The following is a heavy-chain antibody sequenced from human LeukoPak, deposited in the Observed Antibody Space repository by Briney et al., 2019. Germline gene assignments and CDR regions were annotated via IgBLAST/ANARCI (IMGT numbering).Heavy chain of an antibody. V-gene: IGHV4-61*02. CDR2: IYTSGST. CDR3: ARDSGYSGSFQPGGSDY. Sequence: PSETLSLTCTVSGGSISSGSYYWSWIRQPAGKGLEWIGRIYTSGSTNYNPSLKSRVTISVDTSKNQFSLKLSSVTAADTAVYYCARDSGYSGSFQPGGSDYWGQGTLVTVSS. D-gene: IGHD1-26*01. J-gene: IGHJ4*02. CDR1: GGSISSGSYY.